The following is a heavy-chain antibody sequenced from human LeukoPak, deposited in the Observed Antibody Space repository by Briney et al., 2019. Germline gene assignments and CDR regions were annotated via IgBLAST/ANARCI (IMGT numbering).Heavy chain of an antibody. CDR1: GYTFTSHL. J-gene: IGHJ6*02. Sequence: RTSVKVSCKGSGYTFTSHLVHWVRQAPGQGLEWMGVFYPGGDSITYSQKFQGRVALTRDTSSSTAYMDLRSLRPEDTAVYFCARQQEVTSDSYYYALDVWGQGTTVTVSS. V-gene: IGHV1-46*01. D-gene: IGHD4-23*01. CDR3: ARQQEVTSDSYYYALDV. CDR2: FYPGGDSI.